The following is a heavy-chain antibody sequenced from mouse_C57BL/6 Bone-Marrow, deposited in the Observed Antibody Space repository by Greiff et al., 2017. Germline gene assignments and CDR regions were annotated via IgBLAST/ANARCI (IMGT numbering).Heavy chain of an antibody. D-gene: IGHD1-1*01. CDR1: GYTFTSYW. CDR2: IDPSDSYT. J-gene: IGHJ2*01. CDR3: AYYYGSSDY. V-gene: IGHV1-59*01. Sequence: QVQLQQPGAELVRPGTSVKLSCKASGYTFTSYWMHWVKQRPGQGLEWIGVIDPSDSYTNYNQKFKGKATLTVDTSSSTAYMQLISLTSEDAAVYYCAYYYGSSDYWGQGTTLTVSS.